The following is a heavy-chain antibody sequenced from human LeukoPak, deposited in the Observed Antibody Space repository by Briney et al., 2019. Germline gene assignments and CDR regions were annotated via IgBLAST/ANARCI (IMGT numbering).Heavy chain of an antibody. J-gene: IGHJ6*02. CDR2: ITSSSSYI. CDR3: ALRLRPEGGDRWRGMDV. CDR1: GFTFGNSW. Sequence: GGSLRLSCAASGFTFGNSWVHWVRQAPGKGLVWVSSITSSSSYINYADSAKGRFTISRDNAKNSLYLQMNSLRAEDTAVYYCALRLRPEGGDRWRGMDVWGQGTTVTVSS. V-gene: IGHV3-21*04. D-gene: IGHD4-17*01.